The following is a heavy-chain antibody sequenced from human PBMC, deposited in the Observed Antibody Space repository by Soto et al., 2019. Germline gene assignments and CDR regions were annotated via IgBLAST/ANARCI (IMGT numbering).Heavy chain of an antibody. CDR2: INPSGGST. CDR1: GYTFTSYY. Sequence: ASVKVSCKASGYTFTSYYMHWVRQAPGQGLEWMGIINPSGGSTSYAQKFQGRVTMTRDTSTSTVYMELSSLRSEDTAVYYCARDSLLNGASYSSDSWGQGPLVTLFS. J-gene: IGHJ5*01. CDR3: ARDSLLNGASYSSDS. V-gene: IGHV1-46*03. D-gene: IGHD4-17*01.